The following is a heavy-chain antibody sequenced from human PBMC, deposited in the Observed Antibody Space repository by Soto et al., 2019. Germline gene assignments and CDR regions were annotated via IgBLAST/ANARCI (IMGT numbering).Heavy chain of an antibody. Sequence: QVQLQQWGAGLLKPSETLSLTCAVSGGSFSGYYWSWIRQPPVKGLGWIGESNHSGSTNYNPSLKSRVNISVDTSKHQFSQELSSVTDADTAVYYCAREPLFNYYGCLPDYNSHMGVLGTGTTGTVS. CDR3: AREPLFNYYGCLPDYNSHMGV. J-gene: IGHJ6*03. CDR2: SNHSGST. V-gene: IGHV4-34*01. D-gene: IGHD3-16*01. CDR1: GGSFSGYY.